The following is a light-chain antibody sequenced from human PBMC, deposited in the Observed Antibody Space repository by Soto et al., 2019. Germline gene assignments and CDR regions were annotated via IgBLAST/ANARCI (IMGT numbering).Light chain of an antibody. Sequence: EIVMTQSPATLSVSPGERATLSCRASQSVSSNLAWYQQKPGQAPRLLIYGASTRATGIPARSSGSGSGTEFTLTISSLQSEDSAVYYCQQYNNWPPYTFGPGTKLEIK. CDR1: QSVSSN. V-gene: IGKV3-15*01. J-gene: IGKJ2*01. CDR3: QQYNNWPPYT. CDR2: GAS.